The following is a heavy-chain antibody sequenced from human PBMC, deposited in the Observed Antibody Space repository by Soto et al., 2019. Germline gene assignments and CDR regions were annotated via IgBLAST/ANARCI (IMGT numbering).Heavy chain of an antibody. CDR1: GGSISSYY. CDR3: ASSGGYGDCVSNPDFQH. CDR2: IYYSGST. J-gene: IGHJ1*01. V-gene: IGHV4-59*01. Sequence: PSETLSLTCTVSGGSISSYYWSWIRQPPGKGLEWIGYIYYSGSTNYNPSLKSRVTISVDTSKNQFSLKLSSVTAADTAVYYCASSGGYGDCVSNPDFQHWGQGTLVTVSS. D-gene: IGHD4-17*01.